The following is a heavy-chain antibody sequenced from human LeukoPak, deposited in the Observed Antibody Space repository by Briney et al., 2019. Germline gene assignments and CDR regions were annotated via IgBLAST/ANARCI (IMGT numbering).Heavy chain of an antibody. Sequence: GGSLRLSCAASGSTFSTYGMHWVRQAPGKGLAWVAAISYDGTEKHYAESVNGRFTISRDNSKNTLYLKMNSLRAEDTAVYYCATSGYDWNGNAFDFWGQGTLVTVSS. CDR3: ATSGYDWNGNAFDF. CDR1: GSTFSTYG. D-gene: IGHD1-1*01. CDR2: ISYDGTEK. V-gene: IGHV3-30*03. J-gene: IGHJ3*01.